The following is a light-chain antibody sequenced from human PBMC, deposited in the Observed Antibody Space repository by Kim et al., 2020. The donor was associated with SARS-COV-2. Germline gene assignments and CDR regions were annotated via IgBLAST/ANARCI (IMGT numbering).Light chain of an antibody. J-gene: IGLJ2*01. Sequence: AQGTTAKITGGGDNNESKMVHCYNHKPRQAPLLCIYYDGDRPSGIPERFSGSNSGNAATLTISRVEAGDEADYYCQLWDTDSHHVVFGGGTQLTVL. CDR3: QLWDTDSHHVV. V-gene: IGLV3-21*04. CDR1: NNESKM. CDR2: YDG.